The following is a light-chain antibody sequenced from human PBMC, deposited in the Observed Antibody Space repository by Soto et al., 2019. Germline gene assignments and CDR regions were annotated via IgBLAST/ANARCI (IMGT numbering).Light chain of an antibody. J-gene: IGKJ3*01. CDR3: QQYYISPVT. CDR2: WAF. CDR1: QSVFYGSNNKNY. Sequence: DIVMTQSPDSLAVSLGERATINCKSSQSVFYGSNNKNYLAWYQQKPGQPPKLLIYWAFTRESGVPDRFSGSGSGTDFTLTISSLQAEDVAVYYCQQYYISPVTFGPGTRVDVK. V-gene: IGKV4-1*01.